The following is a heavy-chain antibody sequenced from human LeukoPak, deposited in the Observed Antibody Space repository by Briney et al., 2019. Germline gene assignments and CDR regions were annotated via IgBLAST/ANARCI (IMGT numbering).Heavy chain of an antibody. V-gene: IGHV4-34*01. D-gene: IGHD1-26*01. CDR2: INHSGST. J-gene: IGHJ4*02. CDR1: GGSFSGYY. CDR3: ARSYGYYFDY. Sequence: PSETLSLTCAVYGGSFSGYYWSWIRQPPGKGLEWIREINHSGSTNYNPSLKSRVTISVDTSKNQFSLKLSSVTAADTAVYYCARSYGYYFDYWGQGTLVTVSS.